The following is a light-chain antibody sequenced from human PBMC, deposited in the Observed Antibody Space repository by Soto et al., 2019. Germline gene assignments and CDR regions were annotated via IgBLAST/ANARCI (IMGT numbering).Light chain of an antibody. Sequence: EIVMTQSPATLSVSPGERATLSCRASQSVSSNFAWYQQKPGQAPRLLIYGASTRATGIPARFSGSGSGTEFTLTISSLQSEDFAVYYCQQYNNWPPMYTFGQGTKPEIK. CDR2: GAS. J-gene: IGKJ2*01. V-gene: IGKV3-15*01. CDR3: QQYNNWPPMYT. CDR1: QSVSSN.